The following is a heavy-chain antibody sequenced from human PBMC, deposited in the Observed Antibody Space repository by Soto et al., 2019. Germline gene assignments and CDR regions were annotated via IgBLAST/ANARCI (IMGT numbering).Heavy chain of an antibody. CDR2: IYYSGST. CDR3: ARDVRGGYSYVPRFPSPSWFDP. CDR1: CGSISSGGYY. J-gene: IGHJ5*02. Sequence: PSETLSLTCTVSCGSISSGGYYWSWIRQHPGKGLEWIGYIYYSGSTYYNPSLKSRVTISVDTSKNQFSLKLSSVTAADTAVYYCARDVRGGYSYVPRFPSPSWFDPWGQGTLVTVSS. V-gene: IGHV4-31*03. D-gene: IGHD5-18*01.